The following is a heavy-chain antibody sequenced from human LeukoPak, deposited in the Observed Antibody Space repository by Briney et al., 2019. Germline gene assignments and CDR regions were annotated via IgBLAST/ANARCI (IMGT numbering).Heavy chain of an antibody. CDR1: GGSISSGDYY. J-gene: IGHJ4*02. CDR2: IYYSGST. D-gene: IGHD4-17*01. CDR3: ARAITTVTFVY. V-gene: IGHV4-30-4*01. Sequence: SETLSLTCTVSGGSISSGDYYWSWIRQPPGTGLEWIGYIYYSGSTYYNPSLKSRVTISVDTSKNQFSLKLSSVTAADTAVYYCARAITTVTFVYWGQGTLVTVSS.